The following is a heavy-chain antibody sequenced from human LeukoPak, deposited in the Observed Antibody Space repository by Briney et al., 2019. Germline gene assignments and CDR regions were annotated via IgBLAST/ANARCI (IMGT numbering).Heavy chain of an antibody. CDR2: IYHSGST. V-gene: IGHV4-4*02. Sequence: PSETLSLICAFSGGSISSRNWWSWVRQPPGKGLEWIGEIYHSGSTNYNPSLKSRVTISVDKSKNQFSLKLSSVTAADTAVYYCARIGSGSLFGMDVWGQGTTVTVSS. CDR3: ARIGSGSLFGMDV. CDR1: GGSISSRNW. D-gene: IGHD3-10*01. J-gene: IGHJ6*02.